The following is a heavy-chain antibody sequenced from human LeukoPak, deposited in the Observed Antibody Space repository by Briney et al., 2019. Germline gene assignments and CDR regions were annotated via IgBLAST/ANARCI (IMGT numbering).Heavy chain of an antibody. CDR1: GLPFSDIA. CDR2: FGGGGKRS. V-gene: IGHV3-23*01. J-gene: IGHJ3*02. Sequence: GGPLSPSCGASGLPFSDIAMNWVRQPPGKGREWAPQFGGGGKRSTNPDSVRGRFTMSRDNSKNTLYLQMNSLRVEDTAMYYCAKDMVQRNGVYDPFDIWGQGTMVAVSS. D-gene: IGHD2-8*01. CDR3: AKDMVQRNGVYDPFDI.